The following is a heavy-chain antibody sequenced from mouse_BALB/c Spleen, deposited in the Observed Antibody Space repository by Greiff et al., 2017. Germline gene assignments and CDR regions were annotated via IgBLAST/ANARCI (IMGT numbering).Heavy chain of an antibody. CDR1: GYAFTNYL. V-gene: IGHV1-54*01. CDR3: ARGDVGSSHYYAMDY. J-gene: IGHJ4*01. CDR2: INPGSGGT. D-gene: IGHD1-1*01. Sequence: VQLQQSGAELVRPGASVKVSCTASGYAFTNYLIAWVKQRPGQGLEWIGLINPGSGGTNYNEKFKGKATLTADKSSSSAYMQLSSLTSDDSAVYFCARGDVGSSHYYAMDYWGQGTSVTVSS.